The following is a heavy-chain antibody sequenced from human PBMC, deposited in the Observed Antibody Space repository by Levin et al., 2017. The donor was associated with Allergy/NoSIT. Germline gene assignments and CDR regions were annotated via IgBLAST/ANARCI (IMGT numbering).Heavy chain of an antibody. Sequence: LRLSCAVSGGSISSGGYSWSWIRQPPGKGPEWIGNIYLSGSTNDNPSLKSRVTMSVDRSKNQFSLKLSYVTAADTAVYYCARVAGYSYGYYFDYWGPGTLVTVSS. CDR3: ARVAGYSYGYYFDY. CDR1: GGSISSGGYS. CDR2: IYLSGST. D-gene: IGHD5-18*01. J-gene: IGHJ4*02. V-gene: IGHV4-30-2*01.